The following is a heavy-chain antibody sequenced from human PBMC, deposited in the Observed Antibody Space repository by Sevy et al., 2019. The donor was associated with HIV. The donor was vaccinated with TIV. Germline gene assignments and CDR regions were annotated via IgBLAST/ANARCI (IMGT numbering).Heavy chain of an antibody. D-gene: IGHD3-22*01. V-gene: IGHV5-51*01. CDR3: ARRGYDSSGYPQYYFDY. Sequence: GESLKISCKGSGYRFTSYWVGWVRQMPGKGLEWMGIIYPGDSDTRYSPSFQGQVTITADKSISTDYLQWSSLKASDTAMYICARRGYDSSGYPQYYFDYWGQGTLVTVSS. CDR2: IYPGDSDT. J-gene: IGHJ4*02. CDR1: GYRFTSYW.